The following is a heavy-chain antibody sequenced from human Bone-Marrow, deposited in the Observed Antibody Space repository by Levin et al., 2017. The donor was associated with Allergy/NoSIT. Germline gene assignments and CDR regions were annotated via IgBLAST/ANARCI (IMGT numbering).Heavy chain of an antibody. CDR2: INHSGST. CDR1: GGSFSGYY. Sequence: ASETLSLTCAVYGGSFSGYYWSWIRQPPGKGLEWIGEINHSGSTNYNPSLKSRVTISVDTSKNQFSLKLSSVTAADTAVYYCALFDWLSPVVDYWGQGTLVTVSS. V-gene: IGHV4-34*01. J-gene: IGHJ4*02. CDR3: ALFDWLSPVVDY. D-gene: IGHD3-9*01.